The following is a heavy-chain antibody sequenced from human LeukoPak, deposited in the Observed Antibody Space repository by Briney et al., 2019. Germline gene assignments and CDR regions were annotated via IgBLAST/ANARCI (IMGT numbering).Heavy chain of an antibody. CDR1: GFTFSSYA. J-gene: IGHJ5*02. D-gene: IGHD6-19*01. CDR2: ISYDAINK. Sequence: GGSLRLSCAASGFTFSSYAMHWVRQAPGKGLEWVAVISYDAINKVYADSVKGRFTISRDNSKNTVYLQMNSLRTDDTAVYYCMAGRSLGGGVFVDPWGQGTLVTVSS. V-gene: IGHV3-30*04. CDR3: MAGRSLGGGVFVDP.